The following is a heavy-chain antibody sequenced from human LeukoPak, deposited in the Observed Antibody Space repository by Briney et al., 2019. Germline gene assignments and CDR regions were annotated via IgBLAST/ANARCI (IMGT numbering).Heavy chain of an antibody. V-gene: IGHV4-4*07. J-gene: IGHJ6*03. CDR2: IYSSGNT. Sequence: SETLSLTCIVSGGSIHSYWWSCIRQPVGKGLEWIGRIYSSGNTNYNPSLKSRVTMSVDTSKNQVSLKLSSVTAADTAVYYCAREIPAAPPHYYYYMDVWGKGTMVTVSS. D-gene: IGHD2-2*01. CDR1: GGSIHSYW. CDR3: AREIPAAPPHYYYYMDV.